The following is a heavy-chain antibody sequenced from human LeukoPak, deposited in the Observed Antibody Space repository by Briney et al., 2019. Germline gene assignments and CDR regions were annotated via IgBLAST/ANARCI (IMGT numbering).Heavy chain of an antibody. Sequence: PGGSLRLSCAASGFTFSNYAMSWVRQAPGKGLEWVSVISGSGGSTYHADSVKGRFTISRDNSNNTLYLQMNSLRAEDTAVYYCAKDYCSGGTCYYEVWGQGTLVTVTS. CDR3: AKDYCSGGTCYYEV. CDR2: ISGSGGST. J-gene: IGHJ4*02. CDR1: GFTFSNYA. D-gene: IGHD2-15*01. V-gene: IGHV3-23*01.